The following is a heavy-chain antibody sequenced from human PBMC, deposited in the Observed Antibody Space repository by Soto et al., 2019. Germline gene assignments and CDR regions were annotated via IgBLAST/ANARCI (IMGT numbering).Heavy chain of an antibody. D-gene: IGHD5-12*01. V-gene: IGHV3-23*01. CDR2: ISGGGGST. CDR3: ARDKDIVATFDC. CDR1: GFTFSSYA. Sequence: SLRLSSAASGFTFSSYAMSWVRQAPGKGLEWVSAISGGGGSTYYADSVKGRFTISRDNSKNTLYLQMNSLRAEDTAVYYCARDKDIVATFDCWVQRTLVTICS. J-gene: IGHJ4*02.